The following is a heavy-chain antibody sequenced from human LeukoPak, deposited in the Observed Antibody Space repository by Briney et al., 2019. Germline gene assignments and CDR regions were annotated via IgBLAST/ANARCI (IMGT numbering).Heavy chain of an antibody. CDR2: VYYTGSA. CDR1: GGSISSSHYY. D-gene: IGHD2-21*02. CDR3: ARHPKFSVVVTDIFDY. Sequence: SETLSLTCTASGGSISSSHYYWGWIRQPPGKGLEWIGSVYYTGSAYFNPSLKSRVTISVDPSKNQFSLKLSSVTAADTAVYYCARHPKFSVVVTDIFDYWGQGTLVSVSS. J-gene: IGHJ4*02. V-gene: IGHV4-39*01.